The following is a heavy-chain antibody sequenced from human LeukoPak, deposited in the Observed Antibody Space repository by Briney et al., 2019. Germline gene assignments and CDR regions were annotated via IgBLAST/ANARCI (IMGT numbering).Heavy chain of an antibody. D-gene: IGHD6-13*01. CDR2: ISASGTST. V-gene: IGHV3-23*01. Sequence: GGSLRLSCAASGFTFSNYAMSWVRQAPGKGLEWVSAISASGTSTYYADSVKGRFTISRDNSKNMLYLQMNSLRTEDTAVYYCAKDGSSWNFDYWGQGALVTVSS. CDR3: AKDGSSWNFDY. CDR1: GFTFSNYA. J-gene: IGHJ4*02.